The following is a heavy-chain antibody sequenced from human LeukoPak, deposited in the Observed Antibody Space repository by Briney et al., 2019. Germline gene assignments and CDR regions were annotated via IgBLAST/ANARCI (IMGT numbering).Heavy chain of an antibody. CDR2: IYYSGST. CDR3: ARRLMGFGEFDHYFDY. J-gene: IGHJ4*02. V-gene: IGHV4-59*05. D-gene: IGHD3-10*01. Sequence: PSETLSLTCTVSGGSVSSYFWSWLRQPPGKGLEWIGSIYYSGSTYYNPSLKSRVTISVDTSKNQFSLKLSSVTAADTAVYYCARRLMGFGEFDHYFDYWGQGTLVTVSS. CDR1: GGSVSSYF.